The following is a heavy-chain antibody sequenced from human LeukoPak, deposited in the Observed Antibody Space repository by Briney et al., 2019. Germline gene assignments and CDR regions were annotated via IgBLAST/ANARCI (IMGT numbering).Heavy chain of an antibody. CDR3: GRGFALVPAGIPDY. D-gene: IGHD2-2*01. CDR1: GFTFSNYW. V-gene: IGHV3-74*01. Sequence: GGSLRLSCAASGFTFSNYWMDLVRQAPGEGLVWVSRISSDGSSTTYADSVKGRFTISRDNAKNTLYLQMNSLRAEDTAIYYCGRGFALVPAGIPDYWGQGILVTVSS. CDR2: ISSDGSST. J-gene: IGHJ4*02.